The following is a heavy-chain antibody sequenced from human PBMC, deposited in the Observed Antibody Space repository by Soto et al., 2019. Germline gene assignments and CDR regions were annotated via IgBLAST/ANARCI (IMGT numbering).Heavy chain of an antibody. CDR1: GYTFTIYA. V-gene: IGHV1-3*01. Sequence: QVQLVQSGAEVKKPGASVKVSCKASGYTFTIYAMHLVRQAPGQRLEWMGWINAGNGNTKYSQKFQGRVTITRDTSASTAYMELSRLRSEDTAVYYCARSIGVVTALDYWGQGTLVTVSS. J-gene: IGHJ4*02. D-gene: IGHD2-21*02. CDR3: ARSIGVVTALDY. CDR2: INAGNGNT.